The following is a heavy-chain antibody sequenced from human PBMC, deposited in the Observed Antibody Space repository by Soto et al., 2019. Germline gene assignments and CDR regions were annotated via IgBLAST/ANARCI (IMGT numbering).Heavy chain of an antibody. D-gene: IGHD3-22*01. V-gene: IGHV3-20*04. J-gene: IGHJ4*02. CDR3: ARVYYYDSSGYCDY. CDR1: GFTFDDYG. Sequence: GGSLRLSCAASGFTFDDYGMSWVRQAPGKGLEWVSGINWNGGSTGYADSVKGRFTISRDNAKNSLYLQMNSLRAEDTALYYCARVYYYDSSGYCDYWGQGTLVTVSS. CDR2: INWNGGST.